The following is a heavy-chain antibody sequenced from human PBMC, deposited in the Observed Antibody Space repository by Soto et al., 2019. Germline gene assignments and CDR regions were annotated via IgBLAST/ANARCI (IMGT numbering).Heavy chain of an antibody. CDR1: GFTFSSYA. Sequence: LRLSCAASGFTFSSYAMSWVRQAPGKGLEWVSAISGSGGSTYYADSVKGRFTISRDNSKNTLYLQMNSLRAEDTAVYYCAKDMAMIVVVWDAFDIWGQGTMVTVSS. CDR3: AKDMAMIVVVWDAFDI. V-gene: IGHV3-23*01. J-gene: IGHJ3*02. CDR2: ISGSGGST. D-gene: IGHD3-22*01.